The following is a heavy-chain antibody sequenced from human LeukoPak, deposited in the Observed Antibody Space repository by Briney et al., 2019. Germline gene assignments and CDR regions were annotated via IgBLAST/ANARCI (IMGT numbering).Heavy chain of an antibody. CDR3: ARAAYCSGATCYSGNFQD. Sequence: SETLSLTCTVSGGSISNYDWNWIRQPPGKGLEWIGYIYYTGNTNYNPSLASRVTISMDTSRTHFSLNLRSVTAADTAVYYCARAAYCSGATCYSGNFQDWGQGTLVTVSS. D-gene: IGHD2-15*01. J-gene: IGHJ1*01. CDR1: GGSISNYD. V-gene: IGHV4-59*01. CDR2: IYYTGNT.